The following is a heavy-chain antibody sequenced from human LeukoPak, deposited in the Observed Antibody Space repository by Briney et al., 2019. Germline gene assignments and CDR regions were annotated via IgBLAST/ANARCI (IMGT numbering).Heavy chain of an antibody. J-gene: IGHJ5*02. V-gene: IGHV1-3*01. CDR1: GYTFTSYA. CDR2: INAGNGNT. D-gene: IGHD3-3*01. Sequence: ASVKVSCKASGYTFTSYAMHWVRQAPGQRLEWMGWINAGNGNTKYSQKFQGRVTITRDTSASTAYMELSSLRSEDTAVYYCARVKRITIFGVVTHFDPWGQGTLVTVSS. CDR3: ARVKRITIFGVVTHFDP.